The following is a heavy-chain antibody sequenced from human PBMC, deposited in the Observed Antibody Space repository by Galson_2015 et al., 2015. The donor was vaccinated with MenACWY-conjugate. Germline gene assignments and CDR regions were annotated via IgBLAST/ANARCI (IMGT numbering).Heavy chain of an antibody. CDR1: GYTFTSYY. Sequence: SVKVSCKASGYTFTSYYMHWVRQAPGQGLEWMGIINPSGGSTSYAQKFQGRVTMTRDTSTSTVYMELSSLRSEDTAVYYCARDSNYYDSSGYYPDYWSQGTLVTVSS. J-gene: IGHJ4*02. V-gene: IGHV1-46*01. D-gene: IGHD3-22*01. CDR3: ARDSNYYDSSGYYPDY. CDR2: INPSGGST.